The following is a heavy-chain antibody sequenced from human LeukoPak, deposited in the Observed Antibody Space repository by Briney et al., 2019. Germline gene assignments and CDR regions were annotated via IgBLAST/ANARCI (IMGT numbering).Heavy chain of an antibody. CDR3: AKPHLGYLYYFDS. Sequence: GGSLRLSCSASGFTFSSYAMGWVRQAPGKGLEWVSVIIGSGGSTYYADSVKGRFTISRDNSKNTLYLQMNSLRAEDTAVYYCAKPHLGYLYYFDSWGQGTLVTVSS. J-gene: IGHJ4*02. CDR2: IIGSGGST. V-gene: IGHV3-23*01. D-gene: IGHD3-22*01. CDR1: GFTFSSYA.